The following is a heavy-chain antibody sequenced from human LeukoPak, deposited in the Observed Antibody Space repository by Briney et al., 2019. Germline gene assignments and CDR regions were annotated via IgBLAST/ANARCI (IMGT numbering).Heavy chain of an antibody. CDR1: GFTLSNHW. CDR3: ARTQLDLDGFDI. J-gene: IGHJ3*02. Sequence: GGSLRLSCAASGFTLSNHWMTWVRQAPGKGLVWVSRINSDGSSTSYADSVKGRFTISRDNAKNTLYLQMNSLRGEDTAVYYCARTQLDLDGFDIWGQGTTVTVSS. CDR2: INSDGSST. D-gene: IGHD1-1*01. V-gene: IGHV3-74*01.